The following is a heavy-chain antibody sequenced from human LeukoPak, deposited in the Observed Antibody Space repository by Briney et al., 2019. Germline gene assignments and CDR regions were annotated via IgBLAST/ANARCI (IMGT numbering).Heavy chain of an antibody. D-gene: IGHD3-22*01. J-gene: IGHJ3*02. CDR3: ARGGRGSAAVVAPRSFDI. CDR1: GFTFDDYG. Sequence: GGSLRLSCAASGFTFDDYGMSWVRQAPGKGLEWVSGINWNGGSTGYADSVKGRFIISRDISKNTLYLQMNSLRAEDSALYYCARGGRGSAAVVAPRSFDIWGQGTMVTVSS. CDR2: INWNGGST. V-gene: IGHV3-20*04.